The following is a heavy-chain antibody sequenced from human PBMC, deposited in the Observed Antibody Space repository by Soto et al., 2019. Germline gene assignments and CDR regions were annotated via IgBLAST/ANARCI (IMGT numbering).Heavy chain of an antibody. CDR2: SYHTGIT. Sequence: PSETLSLTCAVSGTSSSSTFWWAWVRRSPGKGLEGIGGSYHTGITKYNPSLKSRVSMSVDKSNNQFSLELSSLTAADPAVYYCAIVPLRIVVVFADFPTWGTGALVTVFS. V-gene: IGHV4-4*02. CDR1: GTSSSSTFW. CDR3: AIVPLRIVVVFADFPT. D-gene: IGHD2-21*01. J-gene: IGHJ4*02.